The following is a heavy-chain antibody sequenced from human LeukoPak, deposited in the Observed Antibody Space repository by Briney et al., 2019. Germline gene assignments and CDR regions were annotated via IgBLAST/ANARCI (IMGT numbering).Heavy chain of an antibody. CDR1: GGSISSYY. CDR2: IYYSGST. D-gene: IGHD3-22*01. CDR3: ARVWKGFQRYYYDSSGYYTYFDY. J-gene: IGHJ4*02. V-gene: IGHV4-59*01. Sequence: PSETLSLTCTVSGGSISSYYWSWIRQPPGKGLEWIGYIYYSGSTNYNPSLKSRVTISVDTSKNQFSLKLSSVTAADTAVYYCARVWKGFQRYYYDSSGYYTYFDYWGQGTLVTVSS.